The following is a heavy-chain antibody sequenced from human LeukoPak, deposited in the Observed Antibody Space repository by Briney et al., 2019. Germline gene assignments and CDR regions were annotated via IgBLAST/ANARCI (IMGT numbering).Heavy chain of an antibody. J-gene: IGHJ4*02. D-gene: IGHD3-22*01. CDR1: GFTFSTYG. Sequence: GGSLRLSCVASGFTFSTYGMTWVRQAPGKGLEWISAISGSGGSTYYADSVKGRFTISRDNSKNTLYLQMNSLRAEDTAVYYCAKTSDGYYDSSGYDFGYWGQGTLVTVSS. CDR3: AKTSDGYYDSSGYDFGY. CDR2: ISGSGGST. V-gene: IGHV3-23*01.